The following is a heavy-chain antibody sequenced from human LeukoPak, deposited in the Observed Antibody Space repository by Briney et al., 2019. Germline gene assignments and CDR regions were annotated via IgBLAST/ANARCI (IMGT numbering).Heavy chain of an antibody. CDR1: RFTFSNAW. V-gene: IGHV3-15*01. Sequence: GGSLRLSCAASRFTFSNAWMSWVRQAPGKGLEWVGHIKSKTDGGTTDYAAPVKGRFTISRDDSKNTLYLQMDSLKTEDTAVYYCTTEAGDDWGQGTLVTVSS. J-gene: IGHJ4*02. CDR2: IKSKTDGGTT. D-gene: IGHD5-24*01. CDR3: TTEAGDD.